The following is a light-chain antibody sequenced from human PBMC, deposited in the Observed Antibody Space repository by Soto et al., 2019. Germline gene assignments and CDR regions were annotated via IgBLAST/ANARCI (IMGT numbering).Light chain of an antibody. V-gene: IGKV1-39*01. J-gene: IGKJ1*01. CDR1: QSISTY. CDR3: QQSYSTPRT. CDR2: AAP. Sequence: DTQMTQSPSSLSASVGDRVNITLRPSQSISTYLNWYQQKPGKAPKLLIYAAPSLQSGIPSRFSGSGSGTDFTLTISSLQTEDFATYYCQQSYSTPRTFGQGTKVDIK.